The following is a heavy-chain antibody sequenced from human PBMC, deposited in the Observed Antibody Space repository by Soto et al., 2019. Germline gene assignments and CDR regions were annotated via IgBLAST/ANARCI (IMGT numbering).Heavy chain of an antibody. CDR3: WTADPDASVGY. CDR1: GGSMSSHS. J-gene: IGHJ4*02. D-gene: IGHD3-10*01. V-gene: IGHV4-59*11. CDR2: ISYSGST. Sequence: PSETLSLTCTVSGGSMSSHSWTWLRQPPGKGLDWIGSISYSGSTYYNPSLMSRVTITADTSRNQFSLKLSSGIAADNAADYCWTADPDASVGYWGQGTLVTVSS.